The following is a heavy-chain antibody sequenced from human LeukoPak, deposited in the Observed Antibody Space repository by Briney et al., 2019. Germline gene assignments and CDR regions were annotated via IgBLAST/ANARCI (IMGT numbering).Heavy chain of an antibody. V-gene: IGHV4-59*01. CDR3: AREMESSCWSCYFDY. Sequence: SETLSLTCTVSGGSISSYYWSWIRQPPGKGLEWIGYIYYSGSTNYNPSLKSRVTISVDTSKNQFSLKLSSVTAADTAVYYCAREMESSCWSCYFDYWGQGTLVTVSS. CDR2: IYYSGST. J-gene: IGHJ4*02. D-gene: IGHD6-13*01. CDR1: GGSISSYY.